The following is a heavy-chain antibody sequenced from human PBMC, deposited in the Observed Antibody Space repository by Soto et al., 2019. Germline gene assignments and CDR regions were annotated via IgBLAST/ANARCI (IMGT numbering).Heavy chain of an antibody. CDR2: MNPNSGNT. Sequence: ASVKVSCKASGYTFTSYDINWVRQATGQGLEWMGWMNPNSGNTGYAQKFQGRVTMTRNTSISTAYMELSSLRSEDTAVYYCARGLYYFWSSDYYYSMDVWGKGTMVTVSS. CDR3: ARGLYYFWSSDYYYSMDV. D-gene: IGHD3-3*01. V-gene: IGHV1-8*01. CDR1: GYTFTSYD. J-gene: IGHJ6*03.